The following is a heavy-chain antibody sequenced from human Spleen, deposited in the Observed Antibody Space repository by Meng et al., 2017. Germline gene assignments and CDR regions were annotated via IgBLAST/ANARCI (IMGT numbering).Heavy chain of an antibody. V-gene: IGHV3-23*01. CDR1: GFTFSTYA. D-gene: IGHD4-11*01. CDR3: TQGNYVGAPIDY. J-gene: IGHJ4*02. CDR2: ITGRGGST. Sequence: GGSLRLSCGASGFTFSTYAMTWVRQAPGKGLEWVSAITGRGGSTYYADSVKGRFTISRDNSKNTLYLQMNSLRAEDTARYYCTQGNYVGAPIDYWGQGTLVTVSS.